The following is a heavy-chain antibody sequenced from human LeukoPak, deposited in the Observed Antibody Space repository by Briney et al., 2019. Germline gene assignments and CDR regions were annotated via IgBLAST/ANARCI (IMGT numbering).Heavy chain of an antibody. CDR2: IIPIFGTA. CDR1: RGTFSSYA. V-gene: IGHV1-69*05. CDR3: AREGAASTVTGQGLFDY. J-gene: IGHJ4*02. D-gene: IGHD4-17*01. Sequence: SVKVSCKPSRGTFSSYAISWVRQPPGQGREWMGRIIPIFGTANYAQKFQGRVTITTDESTSTAYMELSSLRSEDTAVYYCAREGAASTVTGQGLFDYWGQGTLVTVSS.